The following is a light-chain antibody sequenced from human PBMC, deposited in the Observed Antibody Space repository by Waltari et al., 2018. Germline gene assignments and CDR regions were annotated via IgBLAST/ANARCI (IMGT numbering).Light chain of an antibody. CDR2: AAS. CDR1: QSFSTS. V-gene: IGKV1-39*01. Sequence: DIQVTQSPSSLSASVGDRVTITCRTSQSFSTSLNWYQQKPGKPPKLLIFAASALQSGVSARFSGSGSQTDFTLTIRNLQPEDFATYYCQQSYRAPQTFGGGTKVDMK. CDR3: QQSYRAPQT. J-gene: IGKJ4*01.